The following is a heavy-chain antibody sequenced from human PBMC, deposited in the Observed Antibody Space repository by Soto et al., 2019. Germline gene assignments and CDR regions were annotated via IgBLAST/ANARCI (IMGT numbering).Heavy chain of an antibody. V-gene: IGHV4-39*01. CDR1: VGSVTNSSYY. CDR2: VYYRWRS. D-gene: IGHD4-4*01. CDR3: VSQRTTVITQDYFDY. J-gene: IGHJ4*02. Sequence: PSETLSLTCTVSVGSVTNSSYYCGWIRQSPGKGLEWIGSVYYRWRSYSKSSVKSRVTISVDTSKNQFSLNLNSVTASDTAVYFCVSQRTTVITQDYFDYWGPGALVT.